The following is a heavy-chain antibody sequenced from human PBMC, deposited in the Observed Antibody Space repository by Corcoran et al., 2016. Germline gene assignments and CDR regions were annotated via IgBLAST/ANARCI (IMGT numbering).Heavy chain of an antibody. Sequence: QVQLQESGPGLVKPSETLSLTCTVSGGSISSYYWSWIRQPPGKGLEWIGYIYYSGSTNYNPSLKSRVTISVDTSKNQFSLKLSSVTAADTAVYYCARGGSGWYWWRPSSYGMDVWGQGTTVTVSS. V-gene: IGHV4-59*01. D-gene: IGHD6-19*01. CDR3: ARGGSGWYWWRPSSYGMDV. CDR1: GGSISSYY. CDR2: IYYSGST. J-gene: IGHJ6*02.